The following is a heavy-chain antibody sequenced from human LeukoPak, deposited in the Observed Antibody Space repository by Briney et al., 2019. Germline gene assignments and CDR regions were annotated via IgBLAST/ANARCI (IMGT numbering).Heavy chain of an antibody. V-gene: IGHV3-20*04. Sequence: PVGSLTLSCAASGFTFDDYAMNWVRQAPGKGLEWVSGINGKGDSAGYAVSVKGRFTISRDNAKNSLHLQMNSLRAEDTALYYCARVAVGATFDFWGQGNLVSVS. CDR3: ARVAVGATFDF. CDR2: INGKGDSA. D-gene: IGHD1-26*01. J-gene: IGHJ4*02. CDR1: GFTFDDYA.